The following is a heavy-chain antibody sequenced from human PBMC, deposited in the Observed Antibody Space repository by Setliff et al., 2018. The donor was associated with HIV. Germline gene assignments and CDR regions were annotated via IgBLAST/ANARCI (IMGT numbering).Heavy chain of an antibody. D-gene: IGHD3-16*02. Sequence: SETLSLTCAVYGESFSDYYWSWIRQPPGKGLEWIGEITHSGSTNYNPSLKSRVTISVDTSKNQFSLKLTSVTAADTAVYYCARGRDYVWGSYRPRRYYYYNMDVWGQGTTVTVSS. J-gene: IGHJ6*03. V-gene: IGHV4-34*01. CDR3: ARGRDYVWGSYRPRRYYYYNMDV. CDR2: ITHSGST. CDR1: GESFSDYY.